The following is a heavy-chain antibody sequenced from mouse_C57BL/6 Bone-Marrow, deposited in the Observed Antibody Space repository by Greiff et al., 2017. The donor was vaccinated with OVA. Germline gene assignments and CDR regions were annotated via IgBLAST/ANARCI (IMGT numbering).Heavy chain of an antibody. Sequence: EVMLVESGGGLVKPGGSLKLSCAASGFTFSDYGMHWVRQAPEKGLEWVAYISSGSSTIYYADTVKGRFTISRDNAKNTLFLQMTSVRAEDTAMYYCARAITGYFDYWGQGTTLTVSS. D-gene: IGHD4-1*01. V-gene: IGHV5-17*01. J-gene: IGHJ2*01. CDR2: ISSGSSTI. CDR3: ARAITGYFDY. CDR1: GFTFSDYG.